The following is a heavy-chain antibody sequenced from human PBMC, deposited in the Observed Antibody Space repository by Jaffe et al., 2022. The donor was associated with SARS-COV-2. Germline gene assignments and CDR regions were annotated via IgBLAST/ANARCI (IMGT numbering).Heavy chain of an antibody. V-gene: IGHV1-46*01. CDR2: INPSGGST. CDR3: ARDPKKYSSSSGRWYYYYGMDV. Sequence: QVQLVQSGAEVKKPGASVKVSCKASGYTFTSYYMHWVRQAPGQGLEWMGIINPSGGSTSYAQKFQGRVTMTRDTSTSTVYMELSSLRSEDTAVYYCARDPKKYSSSSGRWYYYYGMDVWGQGTTVTVSS. J-gene: IGHJ6*02. CDR1: GYTFTSYY. D-gene: IGHD6-6*01.